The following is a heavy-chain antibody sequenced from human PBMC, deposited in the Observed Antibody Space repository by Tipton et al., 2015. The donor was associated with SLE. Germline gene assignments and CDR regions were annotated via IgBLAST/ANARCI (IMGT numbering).Heavy chain of an antibody. CDR3: ARSASSNLHYMDV. CDR2: IYNSGST. Sequence: LRLSCTVSGGSINSRTYYRNWIRQPAGKGLEWIGRIYNSGSTNYNSSLKSRVTISVDTSKTHFSLKLSSVTAADTALYYCARSASSNLHYMDVWGKGTTVTISS. CDR1: GGSINSRTYY. J-gene: IGHJ6*03. V-gene: IGHV4-61*02. D-gene: IGHD2-15*01.